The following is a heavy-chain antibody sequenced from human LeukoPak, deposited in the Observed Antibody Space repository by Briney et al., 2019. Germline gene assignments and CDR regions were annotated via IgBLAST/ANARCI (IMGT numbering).Heavy chain of an antibody. D-gene: IGHD1-26*01. Sequence: SETLSLTCTVSGGSISSSSYYWGWIRQPPGKGLEWIGSIYYSGSTYYNPSLKSRVTISVDTSKNQFSLKLSSVTAADTAVCYCARVVGAVDYWGQGTLVTVSS. J-gene: IGHJ4*02. CDR2: IYYSGST. V-gene: IGHV4-39*07. CDR1: GGSISSSSYY. CDR3: ARVVGAVDY.